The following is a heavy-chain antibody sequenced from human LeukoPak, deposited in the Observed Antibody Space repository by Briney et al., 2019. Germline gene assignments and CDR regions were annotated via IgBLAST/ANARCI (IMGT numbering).Heavy chain of an antibody. Sequence: GASVKVSCKASGYTFTSYGISWVRQAPGQGLEWMGWISAYNGNTNYAQKFQGRVTITADESTSTAYMELSSLRSEDTAVYYCARALTLELYAFDIWGQGTMVTVSS. J-gene: IGHJ3*02. CDR2: ISAYNGNT. CDR1: GYTFTSYG. V-gene: IGHV1-18*01. D-gene: IGHD1-7*01. CDR3: ARALTLELYAFDI.